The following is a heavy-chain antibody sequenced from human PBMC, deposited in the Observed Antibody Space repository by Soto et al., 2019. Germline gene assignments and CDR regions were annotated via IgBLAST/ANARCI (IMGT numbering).Heavy chain of an antibody. D-gene: IGHD6-19*01. CDR1: GFTVSSNY. CDR3: ARDQYSSGWSGY. CDR2: IYSGGST. Sequence: EVQLVETGGGLIQPGGSLRLSCAASGFTVSSNYMSWVRQAPGKGLEWVSIIYSGGSTYYADSVKGRFTISRDNSKNTLYLQMNSLRAEDTAVYYCARDQYSSGWSGYWGQGTLVTVSS. J-gene: IGHJ4*02. V-gene: IGHV3-53*02.